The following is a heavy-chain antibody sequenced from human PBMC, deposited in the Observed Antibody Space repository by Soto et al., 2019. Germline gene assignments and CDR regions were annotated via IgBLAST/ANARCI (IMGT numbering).Heavy chain of an antibody. V-gene: IGHV3-23*01. J-gene: IGHJ5*02. Sequence: EVQLLESGGGLVQPGGSLRLSCAASGFTFTSYAMTWVRQAPGKGLEWVSGIRATGDSPYYADSVKGRFTISKDNSNNILYLQMNNLRAEDTAVYFCAKTPHIGYDYSWFAHWGQGTLVTVSS. CDR2: IRATGDSP. CDR3: AKTPHIGYDYSWFAH. CDR1: GFTFTSYA. D-gene: IGHD4-4*01.